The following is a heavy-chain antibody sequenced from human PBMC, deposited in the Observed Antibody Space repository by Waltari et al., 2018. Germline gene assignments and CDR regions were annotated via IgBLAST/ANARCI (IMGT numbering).Heavy chain of an antibody. CDR3: ARHPYSNGWSLFDY. V-gene: IGHV4-39*07. J-gene: IGHJ4*02. Sequence: QLQLQESGPGLVKPSETLSLTCTVSGDSISSGTSYWGWIRQPPGKGLEWIGSIYFGGSTYYNPSLKSRVTISADTSKNQFSLKLSSVTAADTAVYFCARHPYSNGWSLFDYWGQGTLVSVSS. CDR2: IYFGGST. CDR1: GDSISSGTSY. D-gene: IGHD6-19*01.